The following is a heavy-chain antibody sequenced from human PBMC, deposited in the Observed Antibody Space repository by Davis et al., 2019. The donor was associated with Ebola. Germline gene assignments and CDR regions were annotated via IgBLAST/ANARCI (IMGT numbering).Heavy chain of an antibody. CDR3: AAQSLGVATTIGY. D-gene: IGHD5-12*01. J-gene: IGHJ4*02. CDR1: GGTFSSYA. Sequence: AASVKVSCKASGGTFSSYAISWVRQAPGQGLEWMGGIIPIFGTANYAQKFQGRVTITADESTSTAYMELSSLRSEDTAVYYCAAQSLGVATTIGYWGQGTLVTVSS. V-gene: IGHV1-69*13. CDR2: IIPIFGTA.